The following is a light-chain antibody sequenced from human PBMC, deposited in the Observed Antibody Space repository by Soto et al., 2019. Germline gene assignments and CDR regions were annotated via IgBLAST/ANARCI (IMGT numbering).Light chain of an antibody. CDR3: AAWDDSLSVPV. CDR1: SSNIGSNT. Sequence: QSVLTQPPSASGTPGQRVTISCSGSSSNIGSNTVNWYQQLPGTAPKLLIYSNNQRPSGVPDRFSGSKSGTSASLAISGLQSEDEADYYCAAWDDSLSVPVFGGGTKLTVL. CDR2: SNN. V-gene: IGLV1-44*01. J-gene: IGLJ2*01.